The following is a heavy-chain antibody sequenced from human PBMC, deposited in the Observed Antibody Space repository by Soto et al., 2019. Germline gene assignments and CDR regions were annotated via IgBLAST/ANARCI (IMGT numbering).Heavy chain of an antibody. CDR3: ARDRPVAQGVNWFGP. V-gene: IGHV1-69*01. J-gene: IGHJ5*02. CDR2: IIPSFGTA. D-gene: IGHD2-15*01. Sequence: QVQLVQSGAEVKKPGSSVKVSCKASGGTFSSYAISWVRQAPGQGLEWMGGIIPSFGTANYAQKFQGRVTITAGESTSTAYMELSSLRSEDTAVYCCARDRPVAQGVNWFGPWGKGTLVTFSS. CDR1: GGTFSSYA.